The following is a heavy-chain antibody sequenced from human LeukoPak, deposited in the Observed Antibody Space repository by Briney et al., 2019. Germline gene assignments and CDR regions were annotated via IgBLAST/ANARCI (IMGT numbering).Heavy chain of an antibody. Sequence: GGSLRLSCAASGFSSTYMSWVRQAPGKGLEWVSVIYSGDSTYYADSVKGRFTIPRDISKNTVYLQMNRLRPEDTAVYHCARDLWDATGYWGQGTLVTVSS. J-gene: IGHJ4*02. D-gene: IGHD3-3*01. CDR1: GFSSTY. CDR2: IYSGDST. V-gene: IGHV3-66*02. CDR3: ARDLWDATGY.